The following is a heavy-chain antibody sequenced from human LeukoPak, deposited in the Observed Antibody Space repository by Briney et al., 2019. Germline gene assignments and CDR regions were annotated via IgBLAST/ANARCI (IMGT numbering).Heavy chain of an antibody. V-gene: IGHV3-7*03. CDR1: GFSFSNYW. CDR2: IKQDGSEK. Sequence: AGGSLRLSCAASGFSFSNYWMSWVRQVPEKGLEWVANIKQDGSEKYYVDSVKGRFTISRDNAKNSLYLQMNSLRPEDTAVYYCASEVVGYCSAGSCFANYFDYWGQGTLVTVSS. D-gene: IGHD2-15*01. CDR3: ASEVVGYCSAGSCFANYFDY. J-gene: IGHJ4*02.